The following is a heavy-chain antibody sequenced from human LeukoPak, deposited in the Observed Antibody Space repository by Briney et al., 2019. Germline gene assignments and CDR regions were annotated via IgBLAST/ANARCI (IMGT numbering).Heavy chain of an antibody. D-gene: IGHD3-10*01. Sequence: GGSLRLSCAASGFTFSSYEMNWVRQAPGKGLEWVSYISSSGSTIYYADSVKGRFTISRDNAKNSLYLQMNSLRAEDTAVYYCAKDGEGFGELFFDYWGQGTLVTVSS. J-gene: IGHJ4*02. V-gene: IGHV3-48*03. CDR3: AKDGEGFGELFFDY. CDR2: ISSSGSTI. CDR1: GFTFSSYE.